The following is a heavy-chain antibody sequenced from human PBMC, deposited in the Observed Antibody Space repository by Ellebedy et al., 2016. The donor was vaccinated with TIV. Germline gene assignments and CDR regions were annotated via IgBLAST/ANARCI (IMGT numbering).Heavy chain of an antibody. CDR3: ASSMSVTMTLEY. CDR2: IHYSGST. V-gene: IGHV4-61*03. D-gene: IGHD3-22*01. Sequence: SETLSLTCTVSGDSIGSSSYYWNWIRQPPGKGLEWIGYIHYSGSTNYNPSLKSRVTISVDTSKNHFSLKLSSVTAADTAVYYCASSMSVTMTLEYWGQGTLVTVSS. CDR1: GDSIGSSSYY. J-gene: IGHJ4*02.